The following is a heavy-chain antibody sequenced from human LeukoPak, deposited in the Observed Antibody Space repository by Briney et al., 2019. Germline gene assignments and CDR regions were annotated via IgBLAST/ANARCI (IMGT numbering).Heavy chain of an antibody. J-gene: IGHJ6*03. CDR2: IYSTAST. CDR1: GGSTRSNY. V-gene: IGHV4-4*09. CDR3: ATRAGCGYMDV. Sequence: SETLSLTCTVSGGSTRSNYRSWIRQPPGKGLEWIGYIYSTASTNYNPSLRSRVSMSIDASKNQFYLKLSSVTAADTAVYYCATRAGCGYMDVWGKGTTVTVSS. D-gene: IGHD5-24*01.